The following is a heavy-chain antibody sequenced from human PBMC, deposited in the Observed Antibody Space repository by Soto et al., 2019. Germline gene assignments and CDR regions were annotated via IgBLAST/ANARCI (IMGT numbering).Heavy chain of an antibody. D-gene: IGHD5-18*01. CDR1: GYSIIGGYF. Sequence: PSETLSLTCAVSGYSIIGGYFWGFIRQPPGKGLEWIGSLFHSGSTFYNPSLKSRVTISLDTSKNQFFLKLTSVTAADTAIYYCARAPGYSYGPEDYWGQGTLVTVSS. CDR3: ARAPGYSYGPEDY. J-gene: IGHJ4*02. CDR2: LFHSGST. V-gene: IGHV4-38-2*01.